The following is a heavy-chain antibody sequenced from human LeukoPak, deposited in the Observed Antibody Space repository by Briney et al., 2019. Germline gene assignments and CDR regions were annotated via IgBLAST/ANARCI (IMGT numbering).Heavy chain of an antibody. V-gene: IGHV1-18*01. CDR2: ISAYNGNT. CDR1: GYTFTSYG. CDR3: ARDRRRALEWLPIGYYYYGMDV. J-gene: IGHJ6*02. Sequence: ASVKVSCTASGYTFTSYGINWVRHATGQGLEWMGWISAYNGNTNYAQKLQGRVTMTTDTSTSTAYMELRSLRSDDTAVYYCARDRRRALEWLPIGYYYYGMDVWGQGTTVTVSS. D-gene: IGHD3-3*01.